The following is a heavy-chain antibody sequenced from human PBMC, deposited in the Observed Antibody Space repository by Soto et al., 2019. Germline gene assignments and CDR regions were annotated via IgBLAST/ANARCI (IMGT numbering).Heavy chain of an antibody. J-gene: IGHJ5*02. CDR2: IYYSGST. V-gene: IGHV4-59*01. D-gene: IGHD3-10*01. CDR3: ARDSPPGGHYGSGLFDP. CDR1: GGSISSYY. Sequence: SETLSLTCTVSGGSISSYYWSWIRQPPGKGLEWIGYIYYSGSTNYNPSLKSRVTISVDTSKNQFSLKLSSVTAADTAVYYCARDSPPGGHYGSGLFDPWGQGTLVTVSS.